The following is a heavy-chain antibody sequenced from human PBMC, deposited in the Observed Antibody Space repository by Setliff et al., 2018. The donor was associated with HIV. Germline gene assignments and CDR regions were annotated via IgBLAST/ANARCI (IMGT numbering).Heavy chain of an antibody. CDR2: VYYSGNT. D-gene: IGHD3-3*01. CDR3: ARDQSDWFY. J-gene: IGHJ4*02. CDR1: GVSISNYY. V-gene: IGHV4-59*01. Sequence: KPSETLSLTCTVSGVSISNYYWSWIRQPPGKGLEWIGYVYYSGNTNYNPSLKSRVTISVDTSKSQFSLKLNSVTAADTAVYYCARDQSDWFYWGQGTPVTVSS.